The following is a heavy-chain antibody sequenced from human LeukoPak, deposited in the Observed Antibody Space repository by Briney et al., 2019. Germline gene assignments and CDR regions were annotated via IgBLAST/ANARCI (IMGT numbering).Heavy chain of an antibody. CDR3: ASRGYSGYAVFDY. CDR1: GYTFTSYY. Sequence: ASVKVSCKASGYTFTSYYMHWVRQAPGQGLEWMGIINPSGGSTSYAQKFQGRVAMTRDTSTSTAYMELSSLRSEDTAVYYCASRGYSGYAVFDYWGQGTLVTVSS. CDR2: INPSGGST. D-gene: IGHD5-12*01. J-gene: IGHJ4*02. V-gene: IGHV1-46*01.